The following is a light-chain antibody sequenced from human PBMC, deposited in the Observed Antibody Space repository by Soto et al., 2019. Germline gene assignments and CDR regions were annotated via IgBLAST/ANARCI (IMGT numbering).Light chain of an antibody. CDR2: LEGSGSY. Sequence: QSVLTQSSSASASLGSSVKLTCTLSSGHSSYIIAWNQQQPGKAPRYLMKLEGSGSYNKGSGVPDRFSGSSSGADRYLTSSNLQFEDEADYYCETWDSNTRVFGTGTKVTVL. CDR1: SGHSSYI. V-gene: IGLV4-60*02. CDR3: ETWDSNTRV. J-gene: IGLJ1*01.